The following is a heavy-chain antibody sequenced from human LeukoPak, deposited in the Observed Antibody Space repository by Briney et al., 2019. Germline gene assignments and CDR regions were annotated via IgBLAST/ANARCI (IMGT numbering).Heavy chain of an antibody. CDR1: GYRLTSYW. V-gene: IGHV5-10-1*01. CDR3: ARLFNDYGDPDI. J-gene: IGHJ3*02. Sequence: GESLCTSCKGSGYRLTSYWKSWVRQMPGKRLKRMGRIDPSDSYTNYSPSFQGHVTISADKSISTAYLQWSSLKASDTAMYYCARLFNDYGDPDIWGQGTMVTVSS. CDR2: IDPSDSYT. D-gene: IGHD4-17*01.